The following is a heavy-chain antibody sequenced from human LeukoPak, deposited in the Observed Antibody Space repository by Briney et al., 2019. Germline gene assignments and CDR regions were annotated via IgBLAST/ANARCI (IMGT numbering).Heavy chain of an antibody. CDR3: ARLITVAANWFDP. V-gene: IGHV5-51*01. D-gene: IGHD6-19*01. CDR2: IYPGDSGT. CDR1: GYSFTSYW. Sequence: GESLKISCKGSGYSFTSYWIGWVRQMPGKGLEWMGIIYPGDSGTRHSPSFQGQVTISADKSISTAYLQWSSLKASDTAMYYCARLITVAANWFDPWGQGTLVTVSS. J-gene: IGHJ5*02.